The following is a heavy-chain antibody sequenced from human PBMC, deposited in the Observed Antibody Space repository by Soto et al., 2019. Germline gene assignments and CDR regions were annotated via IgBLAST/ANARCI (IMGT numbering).Heavy chain of an antibody. D-gene: IGHD1-26*01. J-gene: IGHJ4*02. V-gene: IGHV1-2*02. Sequence: VASVKVSCKASGYTFTGYYMHWVRQAPGQGLEWMGWINPNSGGTNYAQKFQGRVTMTRDTSISTAYMELSRLRTDDSAVYYCARGWELIHFYFDSWGQGTLVTVS. CDR1: GYTFTGYY. CDR2: INPNSGGT. CDR3: ARGWELIHFYFDS.